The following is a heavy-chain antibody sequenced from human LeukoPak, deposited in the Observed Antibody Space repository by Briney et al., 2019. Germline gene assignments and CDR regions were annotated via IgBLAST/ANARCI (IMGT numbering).Heavy chain of an antibody. J-gene: IGHJ5*02. CDR3: ARANSTKWWGLDP. CDR1: GFNISKTY. Sequence: GSLRLSCAASGFNISKTYLIWARQAPGKSLEWVSVTYAGGASWYGDFVEGRFTISRDTSKNTVYLQMNGLRGDDTAIYFCARANSTKWWGLDPWGQGTLVTVAS. CDR2: TYAGGAS. V-gene: IGHV3-53*01. D-gene: IGHD2-8*01.